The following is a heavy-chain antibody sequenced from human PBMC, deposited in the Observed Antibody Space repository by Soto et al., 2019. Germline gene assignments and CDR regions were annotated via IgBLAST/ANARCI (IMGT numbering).Heavy chain of an antibody. Sequence: GGSLRLSCAASGFTFNNYDMHWVRQSSGKGLEWVSTIGTAGDPYYLDSVKGRFTVSRDDATNFLYLQMHSLRAEDMAVYYCARGADCRGGTCYSWYLDLWGRGTLVTVSS. CDR2: IGTAGDP. V-gene: IGHV3-13*05. CDR1: GFTFNNYD. J-gene: IGHJ2*01. CDR3: ARGADCRGGTCYSWYLDL. D-gene: IGHD2-15*01.